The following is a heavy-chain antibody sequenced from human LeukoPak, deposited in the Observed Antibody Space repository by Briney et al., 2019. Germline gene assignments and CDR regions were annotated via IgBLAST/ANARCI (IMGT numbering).Heavy chain of an antibody. J-gene: IGHJ6*03. V-gene: IGHV1-69*13. CDR1: GYTFTSYG. CDR2: IIPIFGTA. CDR3: ARAAYCSGGSCYLSMDV. D-gene: IGHD2-15*01. Sequence: GASVKVSCKASGYTFTSYGISWVRQAPGQGLEWMGGIIPIFGTANYAQKFQGRVTITADESTSTAYMELSSLRSEDTAVYYCARAAYCSGGSCYLSMDVWGKGTTVTISS.